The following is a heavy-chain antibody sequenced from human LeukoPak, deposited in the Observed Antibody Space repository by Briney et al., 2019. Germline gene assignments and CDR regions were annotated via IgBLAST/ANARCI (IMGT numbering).Heavy chain of an antibody. CDR2: IYSGGST. CDR1: GFTVSSNY. Sequence: TGGSLRLSCAASGFTVSSNYMSWVRQAPGKGLEWVSVIYSGGSTYYADSAEGRFTISRDNSKNTLYLQMNSLRAEDTAVYYCARENLAAASFDYWGQGTLVTVSS. D-gene: IGHD6-13*01. CDR3: ARENLAAASFDY. V-gene: IGHV3-53*01. J-gene: IGHJ4*02.